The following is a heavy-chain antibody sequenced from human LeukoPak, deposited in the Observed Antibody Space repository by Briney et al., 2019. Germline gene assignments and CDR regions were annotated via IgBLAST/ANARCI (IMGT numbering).Heavy chain of an antibody. CDR3: ARNWGHLHYFDY. CDR2: LNPHSGDT. Sequence: ASVKVSCKASGYTFTGYDINWVRQATGQGLEWMGWLNPHSGDTGSAQTFQGRVTMTRDTSISTAYMELTSLRSDDTAVYYCARNWGHLHYFDYWGQGTLVTVSS. CDR1: GYTFTGYD. J-gene: IGHJ4*02. V-gene: IGHV1-8*01. D-gene: IGHD7-27*01.